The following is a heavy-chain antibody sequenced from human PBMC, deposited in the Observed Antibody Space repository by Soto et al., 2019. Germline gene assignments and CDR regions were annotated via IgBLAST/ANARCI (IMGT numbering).Heavy chain of an antibody. CDR3: ARSGGGFSSGWYVAFDI. V-gene: IGHV3-30-3*01. D-gene: IGHD6-19*01. CDR2: ISYDGSNK. Sequence: GGSLRLSCAASGFTFSSYAMHWVRQAPGKGLEWVAVISYDGSNKYYADSVKGRFTISRDNSKNTLYLQMNSLRAEDTAVYYCARSGGGFSSGWYVAFDIWGQGTMVTVSS. J-gene: IGHJ3*02. CDR1: GFTFSSYA.